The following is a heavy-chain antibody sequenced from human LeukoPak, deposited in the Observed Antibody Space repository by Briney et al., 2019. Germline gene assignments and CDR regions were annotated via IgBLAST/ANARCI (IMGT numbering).Heavy chain of an antibody. CDR3: ARIPGDRPDD. V-gene: IGHV4-59*01. CDR2: MYFGERT. J-gene: IGHJ4*02. CDR1: GASMTSYY. D-gene: IGHD7-27*01. Sequence: SETLSLTCTVSGASMTSYYWTWIRQPPGKGLEWVGYMYFGERTNYNPSLKSRATISIDTSKKQFSLNLKSVTAADTAVYYCARIPGDRPDDWGQGTLVTVSS.